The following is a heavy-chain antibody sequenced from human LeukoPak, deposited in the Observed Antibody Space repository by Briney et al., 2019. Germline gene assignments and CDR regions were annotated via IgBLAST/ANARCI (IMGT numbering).Heavy chain of an antibody. V-gene: IGHV1-3*01. Sequence: ASVKVSCKASEYTFTSYAIHWVRQAPGQRLEWMGWINAGNGNTKYSQKFQGRVTITRDTSASTAYMELSSLRSEDTAVYYCARDGRPTVTTPSDWFDPWGQGTLVTVSS. J-gene: IGHJ5*02. CDR2: INAGNGNT. CDR1: EYTFTSYA. CDR3: ARDGRPTVTTPSDWFDP. D-gene: IGHD4-17*01.